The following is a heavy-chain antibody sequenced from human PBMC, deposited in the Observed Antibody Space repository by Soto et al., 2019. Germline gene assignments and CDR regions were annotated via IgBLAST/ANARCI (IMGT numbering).Heavy chain of an antibody. J-gene: IGHJ4*02. D-gene: IGHD3-3*01. CDR2: IYPGDSDT. CDR1: GYSFTSYW. CDR3: ARPHYDFWSGSKYYFDY. Sequence: GESLKISCKGSGYSFTSYWIGWVRQMPGKGLEWMGIIYPGDSDTRYSPSFQGQVTISADKSISTAYLQWSSLKASDTAMYYCARPHYDFWSGSKYYFDYWGQGTLVTVS. V-gene: IGHV5-51*01.